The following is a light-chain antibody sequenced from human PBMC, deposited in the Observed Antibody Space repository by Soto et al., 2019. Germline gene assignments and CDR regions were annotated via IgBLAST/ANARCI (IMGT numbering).Light chain of an antibody. V-gene: IGKV3D-20*02. CDR2: DVS. CDR1: QSVSNNY. J-gene: IGKJ4*01. Sequence: EIVLTQSPGTLSLSPGERATLSCRASQSVSNNYLAWYQQKPGQAPRLLIYDVSTRATGIPARFGGSGSGTDFTLTISSLETEDFAVYYCQQRTNWPLTFGGGTKVDIK. CDR3: QQRTNWPLT.